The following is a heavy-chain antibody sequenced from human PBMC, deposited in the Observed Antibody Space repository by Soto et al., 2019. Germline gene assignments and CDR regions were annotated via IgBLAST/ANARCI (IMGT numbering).Heavy chain of an antibody. CDR2: IYPGDSDT. V-gene: IGHV5-51*01. CDR1: GYSFTSYW. CDR3: ARFQSRGYSSPLSYFDY. J-gene: IGHJ4*02. D-gene: IGHD5-18*01. Sequence: PGASLKISCKGSGYSFTSYWIGWVRQMPGKGLEWMGIIYPGDSDTRYSPSFQGQVTISADKSISTAYLQWSSLKASDTAMYYCARFQSRGYSSPLSYFDYWGQGTLVTVSS.